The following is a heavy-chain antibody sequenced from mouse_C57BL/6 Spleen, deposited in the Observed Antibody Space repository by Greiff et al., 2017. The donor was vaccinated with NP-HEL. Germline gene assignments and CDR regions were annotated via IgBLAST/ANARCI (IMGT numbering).Heavy chain of an antibody. V-gene: IGHV1-7*01. CDR1: GYTFTSYW. J-gene: IGHJ3*01. CDR2: INPSSGYT. D-gene: IGHD4-1*01. Sequence: VQLQQSGAELAKPGASVKLSCKASGYTFTSYWMHWVKQRPGQALDWIGYINPSSGYTKYNQKFKDKATLTADKSPSTAYMQLSSLTYEDSAVYYCARPGTVDWFAYWGQGTLVTVSA. CDR3: ARPGTVDWFAY.